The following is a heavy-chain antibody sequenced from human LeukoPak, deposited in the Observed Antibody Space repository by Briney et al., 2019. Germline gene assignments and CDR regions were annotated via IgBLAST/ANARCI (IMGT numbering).Heavy chain of an antibody. CDR3: LREWGRPPDY. J-gene: IGHJ4*02. CDR1: GFTFSSYW. CDR2: INSDGSFT. V-gene: IGHV3-74*01. Sequence: PGGSLRLSCAASGFTFSSYWMHWVRQAPGKGLVWVSLINSDGSFTNYADSVKGRFTISRDNAKNTLYLQMNSLRAEDTALYFCLREWGRPPDYWGQGTLVTVSS. D-gene: IGHD3-16*01.